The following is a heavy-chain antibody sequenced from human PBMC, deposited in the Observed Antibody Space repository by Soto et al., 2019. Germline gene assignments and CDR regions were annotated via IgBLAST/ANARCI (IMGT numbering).Heavy chain of an antibody. Sequence: GGSLRLSCAASGFTFSSYGMHWVRQAPGKGLEWVAVIWYDGSNKYYADSVKGRFTISRDNSKNTLYLQMNSLRAEDTAVYYCATSGGGSGSYLVYWGQGTLVTVSS. V-gene: IGHV3-33*01. CDR2: IWYDGSNK. CDR3: ATSGGGSGSYLVY. CDR1: GFTFSSYG. D-gene: IGHD3-10*01. J-gene: IGHJ4*02.